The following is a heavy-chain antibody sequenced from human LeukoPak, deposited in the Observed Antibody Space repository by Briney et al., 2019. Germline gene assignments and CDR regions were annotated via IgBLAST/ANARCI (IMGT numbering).Heavy chain of an antibody. V-gene: IGHV1-2*02. CDR2: INPNSGGT. CDR1: GYTFTGYY. CDR3: ARESGVTPGIDY. J-gene: IGHJ4*02. Sequence: ASVTVSCKASGYTFTGYYMHWVRQAPGQGLEWMGWINPNSGGTNYAQKFQGRVTMTRDTSISTAYMELSRLRSDDTAVYYCARESGVTPGIDYWGQGTLVTVSS. D-gene: IGHD4-17*01.